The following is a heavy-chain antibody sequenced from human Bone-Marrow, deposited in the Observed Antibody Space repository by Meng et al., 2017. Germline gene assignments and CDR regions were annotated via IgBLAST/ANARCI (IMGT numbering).Heavy chain of an antibody. CDR1: GGTFSDYY. Sequence: QVELYNWGEGRWKPSEALSRTCVVSGGTFSDYYWSWIRQPPGKGLEWIGEINHSGSTNYNPSLESRATISVDTSQNNLSLKLSSVTAADSAVYYCARGPTTMAHDFDYWGQGTLVTVSS. V-gene: IGHV4-34*01. J-gene: IGHJ4*02. CDR3: ARGPTTMAHDFDY. D-gene: IGHD4-11*01. CDR2: INHSGST.